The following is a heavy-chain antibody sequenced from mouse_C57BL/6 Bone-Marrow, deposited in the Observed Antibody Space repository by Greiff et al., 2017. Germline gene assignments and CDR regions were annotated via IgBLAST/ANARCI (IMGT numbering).Heavy chain of an antibody. CDR2: IDPENGDT. V-gene: IGHV14-4*01. CDR3: TTEGYSLFAY. D-gene: IGHD6-1*01. Sequence: VQLKESGAELVRPGASVKLSCTASGFNIKDDYMHWVKQRPEQGLEWIGWIDPENGDTEYASKFQGKATITADTSSNTAYLQLSSLTSEDTGVYYCTTEGYSLFAYWGQGTLVTVSA. CDR1: GFNIKDDY. J-gene: IGHJ3*01.